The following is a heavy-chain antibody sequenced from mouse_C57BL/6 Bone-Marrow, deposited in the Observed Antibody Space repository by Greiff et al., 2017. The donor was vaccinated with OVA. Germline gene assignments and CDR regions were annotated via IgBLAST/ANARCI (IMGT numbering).Heavy chain of an antibody. CDR3: ARGDYDPPFAY. D-gene: IGHD2-4*01. V-gene: IGHV14-2*01. Sequence: EVQRVESGAELVKPGASVKLSCTASGFNIKDYYMHWVKQRTEQGLERIGRIDPEDGETKYAPKFQGKATITSDTSSNTAYLQLSSLTSEDTAVYYCARGDYDPPFAYWGQGTLVTVSA. CDR2: IDPEDGET. J-gene: IGHJ3*01. CDR1: GFNIKDYY.